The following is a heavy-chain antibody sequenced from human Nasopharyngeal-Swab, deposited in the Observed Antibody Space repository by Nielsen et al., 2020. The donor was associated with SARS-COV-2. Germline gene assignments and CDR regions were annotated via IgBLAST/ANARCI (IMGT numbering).Heavy chain of an antibody. CDR1: GGTFSSYA. Sequence: SVKVSCKASGGTFSSYAISWVRQAPGQGLKWMGGIIPIFGTANYAQKFQGRVTITADESTSTAYMELSSLRSEDTAVYYCARGTSLAAAGYDYWGQGTLVTVSS. D-gene: IGHD6-13*01. J-gene: IGHJ4*02. CDR2: IIPIFGTA. CDR3: ARGTSLAAAGYDY. V-gene: IGHV1-69*13.